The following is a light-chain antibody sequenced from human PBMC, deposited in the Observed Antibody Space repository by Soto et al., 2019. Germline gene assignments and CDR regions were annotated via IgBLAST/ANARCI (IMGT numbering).Light chain of an antibody. J-gene: IGKJ4*01. CDR1: QSVSSSY. CDR3: HQYDSSPLT. V-gene: IGKV3-20*01. CDR2: GAS. Sequence: EIVLTQSPGTLFLSPGERDTLSCRASQSVSSSYLAWYQQKPGQAPRLLIYGASSRANGIPDRFSGSGSGTDFTLSISRLEPEDFAVYYCHQYDSSPLTFGGGTKVEIK.